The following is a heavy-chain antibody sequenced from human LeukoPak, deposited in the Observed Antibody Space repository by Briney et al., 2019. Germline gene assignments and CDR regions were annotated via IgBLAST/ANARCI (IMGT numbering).Heavy chain of an antibody. V-gene: IGHV4-61*02. CDR1: GSISSGSYY. J-gene: IGHJ5*02. CDR3: ARWDDSAWAFGT. CDR2: IYTSGST. Sequence: PSETLSLTCTVSGSISSGSYYWSWIRQPAGKGLEWIGRIYTSGSTNYNPSLESRVTISVDTSKNQFSLKLTSLTAADTAVYYCARWDDSAWAFGTWGPGTLVTVSS. D-gene: IGHD6-19*01.